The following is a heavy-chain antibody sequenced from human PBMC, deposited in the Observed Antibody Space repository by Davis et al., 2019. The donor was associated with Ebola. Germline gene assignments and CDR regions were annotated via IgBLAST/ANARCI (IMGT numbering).Heavy chain of an antibody. D-gene: IGHD2-2*01. CDR3: AREYCSSTSCYGGGMDV. CDR2: INHSGST. CDR1: GGSFSGYY. J-gene: IGHJ6*04. V-gene: IGHV4-34*01. Sequence: SETLSLTCAVYGGSFSGYYWSWIRQPPGKGLEWIGEINHSGSTNYNPSLKSRVTISVDTSKNQFSLKLSSVTAADTAVYYCAREYCSSTSCYGGGMDVWGKGTTVTVSS.